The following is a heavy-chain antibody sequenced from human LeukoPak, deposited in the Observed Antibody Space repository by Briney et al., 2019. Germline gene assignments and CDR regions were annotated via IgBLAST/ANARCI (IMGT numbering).Heavy chain of an antibody. CDR3: ARGGGDGYNPFADFDY. D-gene: IGHD5-24*01. V-gene: IGHV4-59*01. Sequence: SETLSFTCTVSGGSISSYYWSWIRQPPGKGLEWIGYIYYSGSTNYNPSLKSRVTISVDTSKNQFSLKLSSVTAADTAVCYCARGGGDGYNPFADFDYWGQGTLVTVSS. CDR1: GGSISSYY. CDR2: IYYSGST. J-gene: IGHJ4*02.